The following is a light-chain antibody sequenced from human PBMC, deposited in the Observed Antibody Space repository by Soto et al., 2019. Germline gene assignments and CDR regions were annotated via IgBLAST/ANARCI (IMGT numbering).Light chain of an antibody. CDR1: SSDVGIYNY. CDR3: SSYPSSKSWI. Sequence: QSALTQPASVSGSPGQSITISCTGTSSDVGIYNYVSWYQQHPGEAPKLIIYDVSNRPSGVSIRFSGSKSGNTASLTISGLQAEDEADYYCSSYPSSKSWIFGGGTKLTVL. CDR2: DVS. J-gene: IGLJ3*02. V-gene: IGLV2-14*01.